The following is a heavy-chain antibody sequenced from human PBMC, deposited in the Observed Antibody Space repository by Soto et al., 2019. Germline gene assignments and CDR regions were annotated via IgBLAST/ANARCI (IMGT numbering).Heavy chain of an antibody. CDR1: GFTFSSYS. CDR2: ISSSSSYI. J-gene: IGHJ6*02. D-gene: IGHD6-19*01. CDR3: ARVGEYSSGWPALYYYYGMDV. Sequence: GGSLRLSCAASGFTFSSYSMNWVRQAPGKGLEWVSSISSSSSYIYYADSVKGRFTISRDNAKNSLYLQMNSLRAEDTAVYYCARVGEYSSGWPALYYYYGMDVWGQGTTVTVSS. V-gene: IGHV3-21*01.